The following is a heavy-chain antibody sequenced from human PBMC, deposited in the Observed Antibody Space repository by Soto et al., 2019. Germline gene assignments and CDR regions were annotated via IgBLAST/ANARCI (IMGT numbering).Heavy chain of an antibody. CDR1: GGSISSYY. J-gene: IGHJ5*02. Sequence: SETLSLTCTVSGGSISSYYWSWIRQPPGKGLEWIGYIYYSGSTYYNPSLKSRVTISIDTSKNQFSLKLTSVTAADTAVYYCARSVFPWGQGTLVTVSS. CDR3: ARSVFP. CDR2: IYYSGST. V-gene: IGHV4-59*12.